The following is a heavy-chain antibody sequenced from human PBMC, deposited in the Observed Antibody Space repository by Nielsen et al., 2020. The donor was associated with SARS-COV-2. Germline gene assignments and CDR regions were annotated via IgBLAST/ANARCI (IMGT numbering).Heavy chain of an antibody. CDR2: FDPEDGET. V-gene: IGHV1-24*01. CDR1: GYTLTELS. D-gene: IGHD3-10*01. CDR3: ARGRERSNGRITMVRVHRDAFDI. Sequence: ASVKVSCKVSGYTLTELSMHWVRQAPGKGLEWMGGFDPEDGETIYAQKFQGRVTMTEDTSTDTAYTELSSLRSEDTAVYYCARGRERSNGRITMVRVHRDAFDIWGQGTMVTVSS. J-gene: IGHJ3*02.